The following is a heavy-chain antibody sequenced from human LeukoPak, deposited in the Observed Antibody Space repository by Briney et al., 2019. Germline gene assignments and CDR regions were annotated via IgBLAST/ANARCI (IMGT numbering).Heavy chain of an antibody. Sequence: ASVKVSCKASGYTFTSYGISWVRQAPGQGLEWMGWISAYNGNTNYAQKLQGRVTMTTDTSTSTAYMELRSLRSDDTAVYYCARHLSYSSGWYVPYYFGYWGQGTLVTVSS. CDR3: ARHLSYSSGWYVPYYFGY. J-gene: IGHJ4*02. D-gene: IGHD6-19*01. V-gene: IGHV1-18*01. CDR2: ISAYNGNT. CDR1: GYTFTSYG.